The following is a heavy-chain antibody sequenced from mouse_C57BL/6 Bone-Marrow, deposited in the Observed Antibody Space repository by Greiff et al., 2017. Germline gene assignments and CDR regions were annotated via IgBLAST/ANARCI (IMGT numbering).Heavy chain of an antibody. J-gene: IGHJ3*01. D-gene: IGHD2-3*01. CDR1: GFNIKDDY. Sequence: EVQRVESGAELVRPGASVKLSCTASGFNIKDDYMHWVKQRPEQGLEWIGWIDPENGDTEYASKFQGKATITADTSSNTAYLQLSSLTSEDTAVYYCTTSPFYDGYTWFAYWGQGTLVTVSA. V-gene: IGHV14-4*01. CDR3: TTSPFYDGYTWFAY. CDR2: IDPENGDT.